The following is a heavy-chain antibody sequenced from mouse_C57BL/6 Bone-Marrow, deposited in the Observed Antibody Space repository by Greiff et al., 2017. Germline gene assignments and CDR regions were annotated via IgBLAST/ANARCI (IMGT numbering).Heavy chain of an antibody. Sequence: VQLKQSGPELVKPGASVKISCKASGYSFTGYYMHWVKQSHGNILDWIGYIYPYNGVSSYNQKFKGKATLTVDKTSSTAYIELRSLTSEDSAVYYCASLSIHYAMDYWGQGTSVTVSS. V-gene: IGHV1-31*01. CDR3: ASLSIHYAMDY. CDR1: GYSFTGYY. CDR2: IYPYNGVS. D-gene: IGHD6-2*01. J-gene: IGHJ4*01.